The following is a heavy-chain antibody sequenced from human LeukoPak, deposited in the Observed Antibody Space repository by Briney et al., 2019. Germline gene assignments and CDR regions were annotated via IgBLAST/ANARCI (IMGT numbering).Heavy chain of an antibody. V-gene: IGHV1-46*01. Sequence: ASVKVSCKASGYTFTSHYMHWVRQAPGQGLEWMGIINPSGGSTSYAQKFQGRVTMTRDTSTSTVYMELSSLRSEDTAVYYCARDASPRTFDYWGQGTLVTVSS. J-gene: IGHJ4*02. D-gene: IGHD1-14*01. CDR1: GYTFTSHY. CDR2: INPSGGST. CDR3: ARDASPRTFDY.